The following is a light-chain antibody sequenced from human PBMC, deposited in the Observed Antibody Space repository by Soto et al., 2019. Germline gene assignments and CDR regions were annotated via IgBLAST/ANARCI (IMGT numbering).Light chain of an antibody. Sequence: EIVLRQSPGILSLSPGERATLSCRASQTITGSYLAWYQQKPGQAPRLLIYGASIRATGIPDRFSGSGSGTDFTLTISRLEPEDFAVYYCQQDGSSPRTFGQGTKVEIK. J-gene: IGKJ1*01. V-gene: IGKV3-20*01. CDR1: QTITGSY. CDR2: GAS. CDR3: QQDGSSPRT.